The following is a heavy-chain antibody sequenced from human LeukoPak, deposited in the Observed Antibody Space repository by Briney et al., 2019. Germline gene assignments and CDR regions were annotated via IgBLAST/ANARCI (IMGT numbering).Heavy chain of an antibody. V-gene: IGHV3-11*01. D-gene: IGHD5-18*01. Sequence: RGSLMLSCAASGFTFSDYYMSWIRQAPGKGLEWVSYISSSGSTIYYADSVKGRFTISRDNAKNSLYLQMNSLRAEDTAVYYCAREGLISGYSYGLFDYWGQGTLVTVSS. CDR3: AREGLISGYSYGLFDY. CDR1: GFTFSDYY. J-gene: IGHJ4*02. CDR2: ISSSGSTI.